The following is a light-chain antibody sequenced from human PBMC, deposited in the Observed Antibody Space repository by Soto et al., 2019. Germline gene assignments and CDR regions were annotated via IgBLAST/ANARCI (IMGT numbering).Light chain of an antibody. Sequence: QPVLTQSPSASASLGASVKLTCTLSSGHSSYAIAWHQQQPEKGPRYLMKLNSDGSHSKGDGIPDRFSGSSSGAERYLTISSLQSEDEADYYCQTWGTGILYVFGPGTKVTVL. V-gene: IGLV4-69*01. J-gene: IGLJ1*01. CDR2: LNSDGSH. CDR3: QTWGTGILYV. CDR1: SGHSSYA.